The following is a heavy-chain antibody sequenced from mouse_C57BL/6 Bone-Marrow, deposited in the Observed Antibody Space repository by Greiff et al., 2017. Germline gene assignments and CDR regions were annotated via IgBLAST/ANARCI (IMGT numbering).Heavy chain of an antibody. CDR1: GFTFSSYG. CDR2: ISSGGSYT. Sequence: EVQRVESGGDLVKPGGSLKLSCAASGFTFSSYGMSWVRQTPDKRLEWVATISSGGSYTYYPDSVKGRFTISRDNAKDTLYRQLSSLKSEDTAVYYCANYYGSSHWYFDVWGTGTTVTVSA. D-gene: IGHD1-1*01. CDR3: ANYYGSSHWYFDV. V-gene: IGHV5-6*01. J-gene: IGHJ1*03.